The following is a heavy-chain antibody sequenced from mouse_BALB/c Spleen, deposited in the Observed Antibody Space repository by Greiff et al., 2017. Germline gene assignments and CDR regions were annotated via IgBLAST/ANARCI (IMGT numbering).Heavy chain of an antibody. V-gene: IGHV3-6*02. D-gene: IGHD4-1*01. J-gene: IGHJ4*01. Sequence: EVKVEESGPGLVKPSQSLSLTCSVTGYSITSGYYWNWIRQFPGNKLEWMGYISYDGSNNYNPSLKNRISITRDTSKNQFFLKLNSVTTEDTATYYCARGSNKIYAMDYWGQGTSVTVSS. CDR3: ARGSNKIYAMDY. CDR1: GYSITSGYY. CDR2: ISYDGSN.